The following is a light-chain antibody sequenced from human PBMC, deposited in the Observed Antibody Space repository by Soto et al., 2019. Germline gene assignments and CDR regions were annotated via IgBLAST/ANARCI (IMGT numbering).Light chain of an antibody. CDR3: GSYASSSTLYV. CDR2: DVS. J-gene: IGLJ1*01. Sequence: QAVVTQPASVSGSPGQSITISCTGTSSDVGGYNYVSWYQQHSGKAPKLMIYDVSNRPSGVSNRFSGSKSGNTASLTISGLQAEDEADYYCGSYASSSTLYVFGTGTKVTVL. V-gene: IGLV2-14*01. CDR1: SSDVGGYNY.